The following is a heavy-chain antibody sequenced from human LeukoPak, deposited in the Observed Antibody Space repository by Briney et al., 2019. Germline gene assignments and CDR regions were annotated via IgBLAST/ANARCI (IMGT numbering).Heavy chain of an antibody. D-gene: IGHD1-1*01. CDR2: INWSGGAT. CDR3: AKDSSTTNLYFFDS. J-gene: IGHJ4*02. V-gene: IGHV3-43*01. CDR1: GFTFDDYT. Sequence: GGSLRLSCAASGFTFDDYTIYWVRQVPGKGLQWVSLINWSGGATYYADSVKGRFTISRDNSKNSVYLQMDSLKTEDTALYYCAKDSSTTNLYFFDSWGQGTLVTVSS.